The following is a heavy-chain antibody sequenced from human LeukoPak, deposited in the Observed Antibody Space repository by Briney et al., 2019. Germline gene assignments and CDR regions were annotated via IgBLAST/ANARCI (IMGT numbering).Heavy chain of an antibody. CDR2: INHSGST. CDR1: GGSFSGYY. CDR3: AREDGEKDWFDP. V-gene: IGHV4-34*01. Sequence: SETLSLTCAVYGGSFSGYYWSWIRQPPGKGLEWIGEINHSGSTNYNPSLKSRVTISVDTSKNQFSLKMSSVTAAETAVYYCAREDGEKDWFDPWGQGTLVTVSS. D-gene: IGHD4-17*01. J-gene: IGHJ5*02.